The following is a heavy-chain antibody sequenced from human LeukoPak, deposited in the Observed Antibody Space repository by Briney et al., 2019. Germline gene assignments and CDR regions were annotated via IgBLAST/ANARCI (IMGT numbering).Heavy chain of an antibody. CDR3: ARTQYCSSTSCYSFDY. Sequence: PSQTLSLICTVSGGSISSGDYYWSWIRQPPGKGLEWIGYIYYSGSTYYNPSLKSRVTISVDTSKNQFSLKLSSVTAADTAVYYCARTQYCSSTSCYSFDYWGQGTLVTVSS. J-gene: IGHJ4*02. D-gene: IGHD2-2*01. CDR2: IYYSGST. V-gene: IGHV4-30-4*08. CDR1: GGSISSGDYY.